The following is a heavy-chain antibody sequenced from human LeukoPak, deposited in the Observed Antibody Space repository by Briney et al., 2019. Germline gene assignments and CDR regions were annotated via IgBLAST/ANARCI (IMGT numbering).Heavy chain of an antibody. V-gene: IGHV4-59*01. CDR1: GGSISSYY. J-gene: IGHJ3*02. Sequence: SETLSLTCTVSGGSISSYYWSWIRQPPGKGLEWIGYIYYSGSTNYNPSLKSRVTISVDTSKNQFSLKLSSVTAADTAVYYCARELVVPAAKGSAFDIWGQGTMVTDSS. CDR3: ARELVVPAAKGSAFDI. D-gene: IGHD2-2*01. CDR2: IYYSGST.